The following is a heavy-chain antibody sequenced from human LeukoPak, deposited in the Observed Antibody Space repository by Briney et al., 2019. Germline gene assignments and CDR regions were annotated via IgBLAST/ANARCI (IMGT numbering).Heavy chain of an antibody. J-gene: IGHJ4*02. CDR2: VNPNNGDT. V-gene: IGHV1-2*02. D-gene: IGHD3-9*01. Sequence: ASVKVSCKASGYIFTTYFIHWVRQAPGQGLEWMGWVNPNNGDTNYVQKFQGRVTMTRDTSISTAYMELTRLRSDDTAVYYCAREGGHDILTGYQDYWGQGNLVTVSS. CDR1: GYIFTTYF. CDR3: AREGGHDILTGYQDY.